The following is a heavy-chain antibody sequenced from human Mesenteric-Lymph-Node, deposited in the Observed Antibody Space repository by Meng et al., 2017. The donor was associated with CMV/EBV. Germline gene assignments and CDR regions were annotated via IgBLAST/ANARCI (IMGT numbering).Heavy chain of an antibody. D-gene: IGHD2-2*02. CDR1: GFTFSNAW. V-gene: IGHV3-15*01. J-gene: IGHJ3*02. CDR2: IKSKTDGGTT. CDR3: TTDTPCLRSSTSCYTGPYAFDI. Sequence: GESLKISCAASGFTFSNAWMSWVRQAPGKGLEWVGRIKSKTDGGTTDYAAPVKGRFTISRDDSKNTLYLQMNSLKTEDTAVYYCTTDTPCLRSSTSCYTGPYAFDIWGQGTMVTVSS.